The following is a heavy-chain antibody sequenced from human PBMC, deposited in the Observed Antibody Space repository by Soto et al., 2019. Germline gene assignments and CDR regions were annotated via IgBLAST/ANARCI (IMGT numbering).Heavy chain of an antibody. J-gene: IGHJ4*02. CDR1: CGSISSYY. CDR3: AREVVAAAGTIDY. D-gene: IGHD6-13*01. CDR2: IYYSGST. V-gene: IGHV4-59*01. Sequence: SETLSLTCTVSCGSISSYYWSWIRQPPGKGLEWIGYIYYSGSTNYNPSLKSRVTISVDTSKNQFSLKLSSVTAADTAVYYCAREVVAAAGTIDYWGQGTLVTVSS.